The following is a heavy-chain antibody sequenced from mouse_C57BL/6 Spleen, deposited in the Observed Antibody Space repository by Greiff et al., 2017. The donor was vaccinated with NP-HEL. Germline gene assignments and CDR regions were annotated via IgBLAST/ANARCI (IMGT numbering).Heavy chain of an antibody. CDR2: ISSGSSTI. Sequence: EVQLKESGGGLVKPGGSLKLSCAASGFTFSDYGMHWVRQAPEKGLEWVAYISSGSSTIYYADTVKGRFTISRDNAKNTLFLQMTSLRSEDTAMYYCARPPYYGSSIFDYWGQGTTLTVSS. D-gene: IGHD1-1*01. J-gene: IGHJ2*01. CDR3: ARPPYYGSSIFDY. CDR1: GFTFSDYG. V-gene: IGHV5-17*01.